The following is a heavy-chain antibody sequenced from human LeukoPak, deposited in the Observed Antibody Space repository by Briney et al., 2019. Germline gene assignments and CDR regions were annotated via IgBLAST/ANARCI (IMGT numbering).Heavy chain of an antibody. CDR3: AKAGGHIVVVTAIIFDY. J-gene: IGHJ4*02. D-gene: IGHD2-21*02. CDR1: GFTFSSYA. Sequence: GGSLRLSCAASGFTFSSYAMSWVRQAPGKGLEWVSAISGSGGSTYYADSVKGRFTISRDNSKNTLYLQMNSLRAEDTAVYYCAKAGGHIVVVTAIIFDYWGQGTLVTVSS. V-gene: IGHV3-23*01. CDR2: ISGSGGST.